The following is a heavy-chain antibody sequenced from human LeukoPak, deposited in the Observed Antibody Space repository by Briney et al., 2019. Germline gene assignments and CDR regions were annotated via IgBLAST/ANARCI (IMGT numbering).Heavy chain of an antibody. V-gene: IGHV3-7*01. CDR3: ARDHYYDSSGYLPKFDP. CDR2: INQDGSEK. Sequence: PGGSLRLSCAASGFTFSTYWMSWVRQAPGKGLEWVANINQDGSEKYYVDSVEGRFTISRDNAANSLHLQMNSLRAEDTAVYYCARDHYYDSSGYLPKFDPWGQGTLVTVSS. D-gene: IGHD3-22*01. CDR1: GFTFSTYW. J-gene: IGHJ5*02.